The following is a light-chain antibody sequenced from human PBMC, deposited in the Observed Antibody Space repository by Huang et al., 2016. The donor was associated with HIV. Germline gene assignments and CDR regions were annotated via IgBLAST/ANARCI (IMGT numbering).Light chain of an antibody. CDR3: QQYYNTTLS. J-gene: IGKJ4*01. V-gene: IGKV1-NL1*01. CDR1: RGISNS. Sequence: DIQMTQSPSSLSASVGDRVTITCRASRGISNSLAWYQQQPGKAPKLLLYAASRWQGGVPSRCSGSGSRTDYTLTISSLQPEDSATYYCQQYYNTTLSFGGGTKVEIK. CDR2: AAS.